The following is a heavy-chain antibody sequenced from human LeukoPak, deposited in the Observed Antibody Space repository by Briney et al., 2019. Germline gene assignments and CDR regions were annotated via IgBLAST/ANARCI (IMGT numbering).Heavy chain of an antibody. CDR2: ISGSGGST. V-gene: IGHV3-23*01. CDR3: AKDGQCSSSLGGGHYFDY. J-gene: IGHJ4*02. Sequence: GGSLRLSCAASGFTFSSYAMSWVRRAPGKGLEWVSAISGSGGSTYYADSVKGRFTISRDNSKNTLYLQMNSLRAEDTAVYYCAKDGQCSSSLGGGHYFDYWGQGTLVTVSS. D-gene: IGHD6-6*01. CDR1: GFTFSSYA.